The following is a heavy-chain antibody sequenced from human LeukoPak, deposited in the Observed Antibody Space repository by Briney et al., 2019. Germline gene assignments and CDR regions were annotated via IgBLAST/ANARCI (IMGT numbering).Heavy chain of an antibody. CDR2: IKQDGSEK. CDR1: GFTFSSYW. V-gene: IGHV3-7*01. CDR3: ARDPLTVDDAFDI. D-gene: IGHD4/OR15-4a*01. J-gene: IGHJ3*02. Sequence: GGSLRLSCAASGFTFSSYWMSWVRQAPGKGLEWVANIKQDGSEKYYVDSVKGRFTISRDNAKNSLYLQMNSLRAEDTAVYYCARDPLTVDDAFDIWGQGTMVTVSS.